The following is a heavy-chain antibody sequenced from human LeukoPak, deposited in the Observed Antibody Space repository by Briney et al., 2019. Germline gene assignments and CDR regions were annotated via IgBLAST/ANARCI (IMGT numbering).Heavy chain of an antibody. D-gene: IGHD3-16*01. Sequence: GGSLRPSCAASGFTFSNAWMSWVRQAPGKGLEWVGRIKSKTDGGTTDYAAPVKGRFTISRDDSKNTLYLQMNSLGAEDTAVYYCAKPANFAVGGDYWGQGTLVTVSS. J-gene: IGHJ4*02. CDR2: IKSKTDGGTT. CDR1: GFTFSNAW. V-gene: IGHV3-15*01. CDR3: AKPANFAVGGDY.